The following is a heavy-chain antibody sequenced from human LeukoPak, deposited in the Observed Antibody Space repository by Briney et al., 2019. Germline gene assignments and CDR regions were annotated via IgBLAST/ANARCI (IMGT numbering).Heavy chain of an antibody. D-gene: IGHD2-2*01. CDR1: GYTFTSYA. Sequence: ASVKVSCKASGYTFTSYAMHWVRQAPGQRLEWMGWINAGNGNTKYSQKFQGRVTMTRDTSISTAYMELSRLRSDDTAVYYCARDLADIVVVPAATPGDYWGQGTLVTVSS. J-gene: IGHJ4*02. CDR2: INAGNGNT. V-gene: IGHV1-3*01. CDR3: ARDLADIVVVPAATPGDY.